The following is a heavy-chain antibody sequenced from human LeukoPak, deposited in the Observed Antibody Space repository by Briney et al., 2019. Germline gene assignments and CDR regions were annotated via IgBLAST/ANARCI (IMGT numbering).Heavy chain of an antibody. CDR2: IYTSGST. CDR1: GGSISSGSYY. Sequence: PSETLSLTCTVSGGSISSGSYYWSWIRQPAGKGLEWIGRIYTSGSTNYNPSLKSRVTISVDTSKNQFSLKLSSVTAADTAVYYCARDSPYYDILTGYRYYYYYMDVWGKGTTVTISS. V-gene: IGHV4-61*02. D-gene: IGHD3-9*01. CDR3: ARDSPYYDILTGYRYYYYYMDV. J-gene: IGHJ6*03.